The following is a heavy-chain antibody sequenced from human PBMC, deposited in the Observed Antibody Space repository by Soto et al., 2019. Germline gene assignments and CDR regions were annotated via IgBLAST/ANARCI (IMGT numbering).Heavy chain of an antibody. CDR2: INPSGGST. V-gene: IGHV1-46*03. CDR3: ASNYGDYGY. D-gene: IGHD4-17*01. Sequence: QVQLVQSGAEVKKPGASVKVSCKASGYTFTSYYMHWVRQAPGQGLEWMGIINPSGGSTSYAQKFQGRVTMTGDTSTSPVYMELSSLRSEDTSVYYCASNYGDYGYWGQGTLVTVSS. J-gene: IGHJ4*02. CDR1: GYTFTSYY.